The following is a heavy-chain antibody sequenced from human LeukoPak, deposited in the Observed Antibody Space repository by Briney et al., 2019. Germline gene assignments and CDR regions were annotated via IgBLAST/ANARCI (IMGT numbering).Heavy chain of an antibody. Sequence: GASVKVSCKASGYTFTGYYMHWVRQAPGQGLECMGWINPNSGGTNYAQKFQGRVTMTGDTSVSTAYMELNRLRSDDTGVYYCARDTTMITYWFDPWGQGTLVTVSS. CDR3: ARDTTMITYWFDP. CDR1: GYTFTGYY. D-gene: IGHD5-18*01. V-gene: IGHV1-2*02. J-gene: IGHJ5*02. CDR2: INPNSGGT.